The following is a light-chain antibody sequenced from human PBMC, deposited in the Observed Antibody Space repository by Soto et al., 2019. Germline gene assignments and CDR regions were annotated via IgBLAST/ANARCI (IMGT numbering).Light chain of an antibody. Sequence: EVVMTQSPATLSVSPGERATLSCRASQSVNANLAWYQQKPGQAPRPLIHGASNRATGIPARFSGSGFGTEFILAISSQQSEDFALYYCQQYNTWLWTFGQGTKVEI. CDR1: QSVNAN. V-gene: IGKV3-15*01. CDR2: GAS. CDR3: QQYNTWLWT. J-gene: IGKJ1*01.